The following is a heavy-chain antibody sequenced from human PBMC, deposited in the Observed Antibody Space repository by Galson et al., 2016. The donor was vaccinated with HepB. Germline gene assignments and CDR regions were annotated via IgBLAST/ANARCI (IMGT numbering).Heavy chain of an antibody. Sequence: SLRLSCAASGFTFSTNSMXWVRQAPGKGLEWVSSISSGSAYKYYAXSVKGRFTISRDNAKNSLYLQMNSLRVEDTAVYYCERGGGYSSGWYSFWGRGTLVTVSX. CDR1: GFTFSTNS. CDR3: ERGGGYSSGWYSF. V-gene: IGHV3-21*01. D-gene: IGHD6-13*01. J-gene: IGHJ4*02. CDR2: ISSGSAYK.